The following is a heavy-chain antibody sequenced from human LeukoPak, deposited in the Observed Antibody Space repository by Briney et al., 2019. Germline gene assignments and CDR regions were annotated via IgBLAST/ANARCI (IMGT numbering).Heavy chain of an antibody. Sequence: SETLSLTCTVSGGSISSSSYYWGWIRQPAGKGLEWIGRIYTSGSTNYNPSLKSRVTMSVDTSKNQFSLKLSSVTAADTAVYYCARQGYCSSTSCYTRVWFDPWGQGTLVTVSS. J-gene: IGHJ5*02. CDR3: ARQGYCSSTSCYTRVWFDP. D-gene: IGHD2-2*02. CDR1: GGSISSSSYY. V-gene: IGHV4-61*02. CDR2: IYTSGST.